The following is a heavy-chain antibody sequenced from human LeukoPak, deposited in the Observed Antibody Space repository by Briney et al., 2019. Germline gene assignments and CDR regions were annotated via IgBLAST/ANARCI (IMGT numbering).Heavy chain of an antibody. CDR3: AREAPAAGTSLVELDYYYGMDV. Sequence: ASVKVSCKASGYTFTSYYMHWVRPAPGQGLEWMGIINPSGGSTSYAQKFQGRVTMTRDTSTSTVYMELSSLRSEDTAVYYCAREAPAAGTSLVELDYYYGMDVWGQGTTVTVSS. CDR1: GYTFTSYY. CDR2: INPSGGST. V-gene: IGHV1-46*01. J-gene: IGHJ6*02. D-gene: IGHD6-13*01.